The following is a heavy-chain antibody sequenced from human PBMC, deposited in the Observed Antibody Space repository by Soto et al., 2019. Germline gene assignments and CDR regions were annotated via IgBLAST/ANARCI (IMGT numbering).Heavy chain of an antibody. D-gene: IGHD3-22*01. CDR3: ANVAYYYDSSGFNWFDP. CDR1: GYTFTSLY. J-gene: IGHJ5*02. V-gene: IGHV1-24*01. CDR2: IDPEDGKT. Sequence: GASVKVSCKASGYTFTSLYMHWVRQAPGQGLEWMGRIDPEDGKTIYAQKFQGRVTMTKDTSTGTAYMELSSLRSEDTAVYYCANVAYYYDSSGFNWFDPWGQGTLVTVSS.